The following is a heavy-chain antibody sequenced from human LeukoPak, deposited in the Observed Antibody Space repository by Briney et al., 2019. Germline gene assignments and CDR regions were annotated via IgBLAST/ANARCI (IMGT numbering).Heavy chain of an antibody. CDR2: IIPIFGTA. CDR1: GYTFTSYD. D-gene: IGHD3-22*01. V-gene: IGHV1-69*05. Sequence: ASVKVSCKASGYTFTSYDINWVRQATGQGLEWMGRIIPIFGTANYAQKFQGRVTITTDESTSTAYMELSSLRSEDTAVYYCARAGVLTDYYDSSGYYYPHFDYWGQGTLVTVSS. J-gene: IGHJ4*02. CDR3: ARAGVLTDYYDSSGYYYPHFDY.